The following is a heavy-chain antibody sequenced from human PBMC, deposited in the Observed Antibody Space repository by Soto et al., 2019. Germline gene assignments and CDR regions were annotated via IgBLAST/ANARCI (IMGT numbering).Heavy chain of an antibody. V-gene: IGHV4-39*01. CDR2: IYYSGST. CDR3: ARQLGYCSGTSCENYFDY. J-gene: IGHJ4*02. D-gene: IGHD2-2*01. CDR1: GGSISRSSYY. Sequence: SETLSLTCTVSGGSISRSSYYWGWNPPAQGKGLEWIGNIYYSGSTKYNPSLKSRVTISVDSSKNQFSLNLNSVTATDTAVYYCARQLGYCSGTSCENYFDYWGQGTLVTVSS.